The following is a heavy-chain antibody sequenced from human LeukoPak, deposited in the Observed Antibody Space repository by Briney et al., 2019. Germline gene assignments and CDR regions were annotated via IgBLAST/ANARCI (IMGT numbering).Heavy chain of an antibody. D-gene: IGHD3-9*01. V-gene: IGHV1-2*02. CDR2: INPNSGGT. CDR1: GYTFTGYY. Sequence: GASVKVSCKASGYTFTGYYMHWVRQAPGQGLEWMGWINPNSGGTNYAQKFQGRVTMTRDTSASTAYMELSRLRSDDTAVYYCAREGDDILTAAFDYWGQGTLVTVSS. J-gene: IGHJ4*02. CDR3: AREGDDILTAAFDY.